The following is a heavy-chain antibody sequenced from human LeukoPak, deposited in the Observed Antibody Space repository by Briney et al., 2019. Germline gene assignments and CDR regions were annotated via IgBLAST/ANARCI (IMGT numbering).Heavy chain of an antibody. CDR3: ARWSSNYYDRYYFDY. CDR1: GGSISSGDYY. Sequence: PSETLSLTCTVSGGSISSGDYYWSWIRQPPGKGLEWIGYINYSGTTCYNPSLKSRVTISVDTSKNQFSLKLSSVTAADTAVYYCARWSSNYYDRYYFDYWGQGTLVTVSS. V-gene: IGHV4-30-4*02. D-gene: IGHD3-22*01. J-gene: IGHJ4*02. CDR2: INYSGTT.